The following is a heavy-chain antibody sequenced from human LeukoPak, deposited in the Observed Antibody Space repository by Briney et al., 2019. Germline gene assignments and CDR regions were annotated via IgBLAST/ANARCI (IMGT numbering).Heavy chain of an antibody. CDR2: ISSSGSTI. J-gene: IGHJ4*02. CDR1: GFTFDDYG. CDR3: ATGMYGDLDY. V-gene: IGHV3-11*04. Sequence: GGSLRLSCAASGFTFDDYGMSWVRQVPGKGLEWVSYISSSGSTIYYADSVKGRFSISRDNAKNSLYLQMNNLRAEDTAVYYCATGMYGDLDYWGQGTLVTVSS. D-gene: IGHD1-14*01.